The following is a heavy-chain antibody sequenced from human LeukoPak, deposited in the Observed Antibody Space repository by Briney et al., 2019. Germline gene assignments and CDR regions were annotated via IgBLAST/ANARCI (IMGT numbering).Heavy chain of an antibody. D-gene: IGHD5-12*01. Sequence: PGGSLRLSCAASGFTFRSHAMSWVRQAPGKGLEWVSAISASADDTSYAGSVRGRFTISRDNSKNTLYLQMNSLRAEDTAVYYCAKDSGYDELGGNYFDYWGQGTLVTVSS. CDR3: AKDSGYDELGGNYFDY. CDR2: ISASADDT. CDR1: GFTFRSHA. J-gene: IGHJ4*02. V-gene: IGHV3-23*01.